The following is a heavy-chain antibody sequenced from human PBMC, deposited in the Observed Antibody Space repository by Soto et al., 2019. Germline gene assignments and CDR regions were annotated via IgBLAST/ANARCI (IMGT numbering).Heavy chain of an antibody. Sequence: SETLSLTCTVSGGSISSSSYYWGWIRQPPGKGLEWIGSIYYSGSTYYNPSLKSRVTISVDTSKNQFSLKLSSVTAADTAVYYCARLLAAADIWFDPWGQGTLVTVSS. J-gene: IGHJ5*02. D-gene: IGHD6-13*01. CDR2: IYYSGST. V-gene: IGHV4-39*01. CDR1: GGSISSSSYY. CDR3: ARLLAAADIWFDP.